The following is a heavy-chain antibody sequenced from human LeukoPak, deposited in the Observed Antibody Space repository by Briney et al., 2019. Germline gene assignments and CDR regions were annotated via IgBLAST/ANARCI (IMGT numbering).Heavy chain of an antibody. Sequence: PGRSLRLSCAASGFTFSSYAMHWVRQAPGKGLERVAVISYDGSNKYYADSVKGRFTISRDNSKNTLYLQMNSLRAEDTAVYYCARDDFPYYYDSSGYSPHYWGQGTLVTVSS. CDR1: GFTFSSYA. V-gene: IGHV3-30-3*01. D-gene: IGHD3-22*01. CDR3: ARDDFPYYYDSSGYSPHY. J-gene: IGHJ4*02. CDR2: ISYDGSNK.